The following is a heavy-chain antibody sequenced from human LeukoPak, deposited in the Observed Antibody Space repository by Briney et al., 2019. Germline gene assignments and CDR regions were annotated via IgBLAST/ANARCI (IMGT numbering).Heavy chain of an antibody. CDR3: AKDYYDFWSGYSDGDY. CDR2: ISGSGGST. V-gene: IGHV3-23*01. CDR1: GFTFSSYV. Sequence: GGSLRLSCAASGFTFSSYVMSWVRQAPGKGLEWVSAISGSGGSTYYADSVKGRFTISRDNSKNTLYLQMNSLRAEDTAVYYCAKDYYDFWSGYSDGDYWGQGTLVTVSS. D-gene: IGHD3-3*01. J-gene: IGHJ4*02.